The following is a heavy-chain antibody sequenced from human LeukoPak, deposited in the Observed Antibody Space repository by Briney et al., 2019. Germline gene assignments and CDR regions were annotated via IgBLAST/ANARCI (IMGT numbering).Heavy chain of an antibody. D-gene: IGHD2-2*01. CDR3: ARLKDIGVLPGIPYFDY. Sequence: SETLSLTCTVSGGSISSSSYYWGWVRQPPGKGLEWIGNIYYSGSTYYNPSLKSRVTISVDTSKNQFSLKLSSVTAADTAVYYCARLKDIGVLPGIPYFDYWGQGTLVTVSS. CDR2: IYYSGST. J-gene: IGHJ4*02. V-gene: IGHV4-39*01. CDR1: GGSISSSSYY.